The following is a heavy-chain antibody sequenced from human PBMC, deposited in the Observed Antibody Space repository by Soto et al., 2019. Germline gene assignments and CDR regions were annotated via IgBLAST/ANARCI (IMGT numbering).Heavy chain of an antibody. D-gene: IGHD2-15*01. CDR2: INPSGGST. CDR3: ARAVVTRRVHAFDI. CDR1: GYTFTSYY. V-gene: IGHV1-46*01. J-gene: IGHJ3*02. Sequence: QVQLVQSGAEVKKPGASVKVSCKASGYTFTSYYMHWVRQAPGQGLEWMGIINPSGGSTSYAQKCQGRVTMTRATSTSPVYMELSSMRSEDTAVYYCARAVVTRRVHAFDIWGQGTMVTVSS.